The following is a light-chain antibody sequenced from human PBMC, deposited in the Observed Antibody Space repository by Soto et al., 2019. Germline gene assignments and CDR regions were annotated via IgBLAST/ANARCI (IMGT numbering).Light chain of an antibody. Sequence: SVLTQPPSASGSTGQSVTISCTGTYSDVGGSNYVSWYQQHPGKAPKLVIYEVIQRPSGVPDRFSGSRSGNTASLTVSRLQAEDEADYYCSSNVVGTNLKIFGGGTKLTVL. CDR3: SSNVVGTNLKI. CDR1: YSDVGGSNY. J-gene: IGLJ2*01. V-gene: IGLV2-8*01. CDR2: EVI.